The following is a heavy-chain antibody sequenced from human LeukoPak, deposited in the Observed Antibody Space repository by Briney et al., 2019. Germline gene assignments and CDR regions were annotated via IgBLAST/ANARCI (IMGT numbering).Heavy chain of an antibody. V-gene: IGHV1-24*01. CDR1: GYTLTELS. D-gene: IGHD5-18*01. CDR2: FDPEDGET. Sequence: ASVKVSCEVSGYTLTELSMHWVRQAPGKGLEWMGGFDPEDGETIYAQKFQGRVTMTEDTPTDTAYMELSSLRSEDTAVYYCATGISTAMVERDYWGQGTLVTVSS. J-gene: IGHJ4*02. CDR3: ATGISTAMVERDY.